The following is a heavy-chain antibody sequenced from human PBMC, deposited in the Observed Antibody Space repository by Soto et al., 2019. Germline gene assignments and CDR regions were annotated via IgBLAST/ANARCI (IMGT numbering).Heavy chain of an antibody. Sequence: SETLSLTCAVYGGSFNGYYWSWIRQPPGKGLEWIGEINHSGSTNYNPSLKSRVTISVDTSKNQFSLKLSSVTAADTAVYYCARSPNRYNWNYGDTSNWFDPWGQGTLVTVSS. CDR3: ARSPNRYNWNYGDTSNWFDP. CDR1: GGSFNGYY. V-gene: IGHV4-34*01. CDR2: INHSGST. J-gene: IGHJ5*02. D-gene: IGHD1-7*01.